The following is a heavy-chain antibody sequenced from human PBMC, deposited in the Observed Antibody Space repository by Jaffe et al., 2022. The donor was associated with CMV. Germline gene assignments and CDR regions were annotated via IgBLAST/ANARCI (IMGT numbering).Heavy chain of an antibody. V-gene: IGHV5-51*01. CDR1: GYTFSSYW. D-gene: IGHD7-27*01. Sequence: EVQLVQSGAEVKKPGESLKISCQTSGYTFSSYWVGWVRQMPGKGLEWMGIVYPGDSDTRYSPSFQGQVTISADRSMGTAYLQWSSLQASDTAIFYCARLVSLGRAFYFDIWGRGTLVAVSS. J-gene: IGHJ2*01. CDR2: VYPGDSDT. CDR3: ARLVSLGRAFYFDI.